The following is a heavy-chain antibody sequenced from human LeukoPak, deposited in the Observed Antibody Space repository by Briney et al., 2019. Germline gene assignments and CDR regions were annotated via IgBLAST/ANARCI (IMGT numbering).Heavy chain of an antibody. V-gene: IGHV3-23*01. CDR3: AKESLGIVVVIPHWFDP. CDR2: ISGSGGST. J-gene: IGHJ5*02. Sequence: PGGSLRLSCAASGFTFSSYAMSWVRQAPGKGLEWVSAISGSGGSTYYADSVKGRFTISRDNSKNTLYLQMNSLRAEDTAVYYCAKESLGIVVVIPHWFDPWGQGTLVTVSS. D-gene: IGHD3-22*01. CDR1: GFTFSSYA.